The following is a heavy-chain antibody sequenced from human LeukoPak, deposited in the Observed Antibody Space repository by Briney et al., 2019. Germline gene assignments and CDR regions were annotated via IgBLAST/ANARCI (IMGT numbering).Heavy chain of an antibody. CDR1: GFTFSSYW. D-gene: IGHD3-22*01. V-gene: IGHV3-7*01. CDR2: IKQDGSEK. J-gene: IGHJ4*02. CDR3: ARDVGPYYYDSSGYMGLDY. Sequence: PGRSLRPSCAASGFTFSSYWMSWVRQAPGKGLEWVANIKQDGSEKYYVDSVKGRFTISRDNAKNSLYLQMNSLRAEDTAVYYCARDVGPYYYDSSGYMGLDYWGQGTLVTVSS.